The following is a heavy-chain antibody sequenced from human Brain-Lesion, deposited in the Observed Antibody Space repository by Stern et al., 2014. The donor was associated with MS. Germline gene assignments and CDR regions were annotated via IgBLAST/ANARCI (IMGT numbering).Heavy chain of an antibody. CDR1: GGSISSGGYY. V-gene: IGHV4-61*02. J-gene: IGHJ6*02. Sequence: VQLVESGPGLVKPSQTLSLSCTVSGGSISSGGYYWSWIRQPAGKGLEWIGRIFNSGSTSYNPSLKSRVTISIDKSKNQVFLQLNSMTAADTAVYYCARGRVVPGFQYYATDVWGQGTTVIVSS. D-gene: IGHD2-2*01. CDR3: ARGRVVPGFQYYATDV. CDR2: IFNSGST.